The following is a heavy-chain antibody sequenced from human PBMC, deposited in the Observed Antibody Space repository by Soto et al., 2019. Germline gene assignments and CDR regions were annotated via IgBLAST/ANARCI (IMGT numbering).Heavy chain of an antibody. CDR2: IDWDDDK. Sequence: SGPTLVNPTQTLTLTCTFSGFSLSTSGICVSWIRQPPGKALEWLARIDWDDDKYYSTSLKTRLTITKDTSKNQVVLTMNNMDPVDTATYYCARDSVALYYYYYVMDVGGQGTTVTVSS. D-gene: IGHD2-21*01. J-gene: IGHJ6*02. V-gene: IGHV2-70*11. CDR3: ARDSVALYYYYYVMDV. CDR1: GFSLSTSGIC.